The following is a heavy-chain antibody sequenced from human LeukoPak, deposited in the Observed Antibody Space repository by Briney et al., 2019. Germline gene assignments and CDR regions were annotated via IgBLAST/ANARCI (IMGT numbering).Heavy chain of an antibody. Sequence: GGSLRLSCAASGFTFSNAWMSWVRQAPGKGLGWVGRIKSKTDGGTTDYAAPVKGRFTISRDDSKNTLYLQMNSLKTEDTAVYYCTTDRYDFWSGYYYYYYYYMDVWGKGTTVTASS. V-gene: IGHV3-15*01. J-gene: IGHJ6*03. CDR1: GFTFSNAW. D-gene: IGHD3-3*01. CDR3: TTDRYDFWSGYYYYYYYYMDV. CDR2: IKSKTDGGTT.